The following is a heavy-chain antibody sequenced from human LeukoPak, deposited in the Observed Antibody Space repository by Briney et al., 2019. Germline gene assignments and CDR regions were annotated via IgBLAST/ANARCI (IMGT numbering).Heavy chain of an antibody. CDR2: ICYSGST. D-gene: IGHD3-16*02. J-gene: IGHJ4*02. CDR1: GGSISSYH. CDR3: ARADQDDYVWGSYRLSGTYFDY. V-gene: IGHV4-59*12. Sequence: SETVSLTCTVSGGSISSYHWSWIRQPPGKGLEWIGYICYSGSTNYNPSLKSRVTISVDTSKNQFSLKLTSVTDADAAVYYCARADQDDYVWGSYRLSGTYFDYWGQGTLVTVSS.